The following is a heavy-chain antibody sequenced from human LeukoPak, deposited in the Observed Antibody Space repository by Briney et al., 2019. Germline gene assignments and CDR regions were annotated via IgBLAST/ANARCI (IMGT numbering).Heavy chain of an antibody. CDR3: ARGPSGYPAY. D-gene: IGHD3-22*01. V-gene: IGHV3-23*01. Sequence: GGSLRLSCAASGFTFSSYAMNWVRQAPGKGLEWVSGISNSGSSTYYADSVKGRFTISRDNSKNTMYLQMNSLRAEDTAVYYCARGPSGYPAYWGQGTLVTVSA. CDR2: ISNSGSST. J-gene: IGHJ4*02. CDR1: GFTFSSYA.